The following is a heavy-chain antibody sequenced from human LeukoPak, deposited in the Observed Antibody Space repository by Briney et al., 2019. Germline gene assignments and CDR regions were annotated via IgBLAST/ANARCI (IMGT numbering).Heavy chain of an antibody. CDR1: RFTFSSYG. Sequence: GGSLRLSCVGSRFTFSSYGMHWVRQAPGEGLEWVAFIRYDGSNSYYIDSVRGRFTISRDNSKNTLYLQMNSLRAEDTAVYYCAREGVVVPAATGDAFDIWGQGTMVTVSS. CDR3: AREGVVVPAATGDAFDI. D-gene: IGHD2-2*01. V-gene: IGHV3-30*02. CDR2: IRYDGSNS. J-gene: IGHJ3*02.